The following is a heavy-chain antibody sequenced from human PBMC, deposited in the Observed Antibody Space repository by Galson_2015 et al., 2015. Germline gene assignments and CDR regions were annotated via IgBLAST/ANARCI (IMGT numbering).Heavy chain of an antibody. Sequence: SLRLSCAASGFTFSSYEINWVRQAPGKGLEWVSYISSSGSTIYYADSVKGRFTISRDNAKNSLYLQMNSLRAEDTAVYYCARAFNYYDSSGIEDIWGQGTMVTVSS. V-gene: IGHV3-48*03. J-gene: IGHJ3*02. CDR1: GFTFSSYE. CDR2: ISSSGSTI. CDR3: ARAFNYYDSSGIEDI. D-gene: IGHD3-22*01.